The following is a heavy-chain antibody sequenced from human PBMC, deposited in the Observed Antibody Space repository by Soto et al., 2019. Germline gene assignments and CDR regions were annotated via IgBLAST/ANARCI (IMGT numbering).Heavy chain of an antibody. CDR1: GVTFSSYS. J-gene: IGHJ4*02. V-gene: IGHV3-48*02. D-gene: IGHD2-21*01. CDR3: ARELNAINY. Sequence: AGSLRLSCAASGVTFSSYSINCGRHAARKGLEWFSYINSRSTKYYADSVKGRFTISRDTAKNSLYLQMNSLRDDDTAVSYCARELNAINYWGQRPRVTVSS. CDR2: INSRSTK.